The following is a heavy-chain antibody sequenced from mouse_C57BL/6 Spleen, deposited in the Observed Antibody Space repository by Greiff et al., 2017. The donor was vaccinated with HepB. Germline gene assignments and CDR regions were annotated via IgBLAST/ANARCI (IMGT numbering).Heavy chain of an antibody. D-gene: IGHD1-1*01. CDR3: AREENYYGSSPWFAY. Sequence: VQLQQSGPELVKPGASVKISCKASGYAFSSSWMNWVKQRPGKGLEWIGRIYPGDGDTNYNGKFKGKATLTADKSSSTAYMHLSSLTAEDSAVYFCAREENYYGSSPWFAYWGQGTLVTVSA. V-gene: IGHV1-82*01. CDR1: GYAFSSSW. J-gene: IGHJ3*01. CDR2: IYPGDGDT.